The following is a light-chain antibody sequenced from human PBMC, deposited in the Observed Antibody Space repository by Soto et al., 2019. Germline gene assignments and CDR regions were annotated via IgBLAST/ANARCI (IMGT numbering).Light chain of an antibody. Sequence: EIVLTQSPGTLSLSPGESATLSCRASQTVGSNYLARYQQKPGQAPRLLIYGASSRATDIPDRFSGSGSGTDLTLTISRLESEDFPVYYCQQYSLSPPFTFAQGTKLATK. CDR2: GAS. V-gene: IGKV3-20*01. J-gene: IGKJ2*01. CDR3: QQYSLSPPFT. CDR1: QTVGSNY.